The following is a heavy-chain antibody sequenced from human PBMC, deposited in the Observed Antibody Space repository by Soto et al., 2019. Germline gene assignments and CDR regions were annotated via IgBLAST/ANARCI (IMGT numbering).Heavy chain of an antibody. CDR2: VTSRGDTT. CDR3: AKDRRGGGLEY. Sequence: EVQLLQSGGGLVQPGGSLRLSCAASGFIFSNYAMNWVRQAPGKGLEWVSIVTSRGDTTYYADSVNGRFTISRDNSKNTLYLQVNSLTAEDTAVYYCAKDRRGGGLEYWGKGPLVSVSS. J-gene: IGHJ4*02. CDR1: GFIFSNYA. D-gene: IGHD1-1*01. V-gene: IGHV3-23*01.